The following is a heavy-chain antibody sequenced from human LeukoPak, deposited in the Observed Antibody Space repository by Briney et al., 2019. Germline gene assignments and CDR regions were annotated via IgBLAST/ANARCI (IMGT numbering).Heavy chain of an antibody. J-gene: IGHJ5*02. V-gene: IGHV4-39*07. CDR1: GGSISSSSYY. Sequence: SETLSLTCTVSGGSISSSSYYWGWIRQPPGKGLEWIGSIYYSGSTYYNPSLKSRVTISVDTSKNQFSLKLSSVTAADTAVYYCARGGDFDWLSDWFDPWGQGTLVTVSS. CDR2: IYYSGST. CDR3: ARGGDFDWLSDWFDP. D-gene: IGHD3-9*01.